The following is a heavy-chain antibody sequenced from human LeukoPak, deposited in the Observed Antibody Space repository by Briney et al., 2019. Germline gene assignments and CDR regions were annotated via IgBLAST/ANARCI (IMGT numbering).Heavy chain of an antibody. CDR2: ISYDGSNK. V-gene: IGHV3-30*18. CDR1: GFTCSGYG. Sequence: GGSLRLSCAASGFTCSGYGMHWVRQAPGKGLEWVAVISYDGSNKYYADSVKGRFTISRDNSKNTLYLQMNSLRAEDTAVYYCAKDLRPRIAARHRYYYGMDVWGQGTTVTVSS. J-gene: IGHJ6*02. D-gene: IGHD6-6*01. CDR3: AKDLRPRIAARHRYYYGMDV.